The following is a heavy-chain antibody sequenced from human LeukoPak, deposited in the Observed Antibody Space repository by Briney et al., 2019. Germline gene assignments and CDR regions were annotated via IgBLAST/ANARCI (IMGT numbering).Heavy chain of an antibody. D-gene: IGHD5-24*01. CDR3: AKDIQLST. V-gene: IGHV3-23*01. CDR1: GFTFRGAA. J-gene: IGHJ3*01. Sequence: GGSLRLSCAVSGFTFRGAAMTWVRQAPGKGLEWVSLISSSGNNAYYADSVKGRFTISRDSSKNTLSLQMNSLRVEDTAIYYCAKDIQLSTWGLGTRVTVSS. CDR2: ISSSGNNA.